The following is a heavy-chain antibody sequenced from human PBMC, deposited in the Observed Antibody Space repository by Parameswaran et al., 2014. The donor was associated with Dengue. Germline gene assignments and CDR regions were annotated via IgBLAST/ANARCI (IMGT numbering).Heavy chain of an antibody. CDR3: ARFPIVVVPAATLSYYYYGMDV. CDR2: IYYSGST. J-gene: IGHJ6*02. D-gene: IGHD2-2*01. V-gene: IGHV4-31*02. Sequence: WIRQPPGKGLEWIGYIYYSGSTYYNPSLKSRVTISVDTSKNQFSLKLSSVTAADTAVYYCARFPIVVVPAATLSYYYYGMDVWGQGPRSPSP.